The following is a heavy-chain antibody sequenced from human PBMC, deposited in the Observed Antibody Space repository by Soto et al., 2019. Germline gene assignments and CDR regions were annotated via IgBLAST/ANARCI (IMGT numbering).Heavy chain of an antibody. J-gene: IGHJ4*02. CDR1: GGSISSGDYY. CDR2: IYYSGST. D-gene: IGHD6-6*01. Sequence: SETLSLTCTVSGGSISSGDYYWSWIRQPPGKGLEWIGYIYYSGSTYYNPSLKSRVTISVDTSKNQFSPKLSSVTAADTAVYYCARVEGGSSGVFFDYWGQGTLVTVSS. V-gene: IGHV4-30-4*01. CDR3: ARVEGGSSGVFFDY.